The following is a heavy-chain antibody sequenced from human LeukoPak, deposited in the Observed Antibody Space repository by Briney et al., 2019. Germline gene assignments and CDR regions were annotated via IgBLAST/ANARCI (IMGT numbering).Heavy chain of an antibody. CDR1: GGSISSYY. Sequence: PSETLSLTCTVSGGSISSYYWSWIRQPPGKGLEWIGYIYYSGSTNYNPSLKSRVTISVDTSKNQFSLKLSSVTAADTAVYYCARHSRGVRGVTSPFDYWGQGTLVTVSS. V-gene: IGHV4-59*08. D-gene: IGHD3-10*01. J-gene: IGHJ4*02. CDR3: ARHSRGVRGVTSPFDY. CDR2: IYYSGST.